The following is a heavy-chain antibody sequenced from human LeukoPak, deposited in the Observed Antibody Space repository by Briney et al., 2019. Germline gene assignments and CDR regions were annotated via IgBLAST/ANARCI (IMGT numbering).Heavy chain of an antibody. CDR1: GGSISSYY. CDR2: IYYSGST. V-gene: IGHV4-59*01. CDR3: ARSSSQLITRLEGLHENWFDP. D-gene: IGHD2-2*01. Sequence: SETLSLTCTVSGGSISSYYWSWIRQPPGKGLEWIGYIYYSGSTNYNPSLKSRVTISVDTSKNQFSLKLSSVTAADTAVYYCARSSSQLITRLEGLHENWFDPWGQGTLVTVSS. J-gene: IGHJ5*02.